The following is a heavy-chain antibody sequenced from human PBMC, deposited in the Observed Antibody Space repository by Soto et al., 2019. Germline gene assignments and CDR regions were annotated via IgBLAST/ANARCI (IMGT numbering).Heavy chain of an antibody. D-gene: IGHD1-1*01. V-gene: IGHV1-69*01. CDR3: ARDGTIQMANFAF. J-gene: IGHJ4*01. Sequence: QVLLMQSGAEVKKPGSSVKVSCTSSGGPFSSYGISWVRQVPGQGLEWLGGIIPLFGTPSYARKFQDRLTISADESTTTAYMELSSLTSEDTAMYFCARDGTIQMANFAFWGHGTLVTVSS. CDR1: GGPFSSYG. CDR2: IIPLFGTP.